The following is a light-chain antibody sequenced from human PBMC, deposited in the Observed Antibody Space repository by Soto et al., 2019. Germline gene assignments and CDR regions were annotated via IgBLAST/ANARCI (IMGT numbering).Light chain of an antibody. CDR2: GAS. V-gene: IGKV1-9*01. J-gene: IGKJ4*01. CDR1: QGISDY. Sequence: DIQLTQSPSFLSASVGDIVTISCRASQGISDYLAWYQQKPGKAPQLLIYGASTLQSGVPSRFSGSASGTEFTLTISSLQPEDFATYFCQQFNAYPLTFGGGTKLEIK. CDR3: QQFNAYPLT.